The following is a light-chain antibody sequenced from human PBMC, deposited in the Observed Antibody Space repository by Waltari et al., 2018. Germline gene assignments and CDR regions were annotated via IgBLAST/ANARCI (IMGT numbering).Light chain of an antibody. CDR2: YDD. J-gene: IGLJ2*01. V-gene: IGLV1-36*01. Sequence: QSVLTQPPSLSEAPRQRVTISCSGSTSNIANNAVNWYQQLPGQAPKLLIYYDDLLPSGVSDRFSASKSGTSASLAISGLQSEDEADYYCSVWDDSLNGQVFGGGTKLTVL. CDR1: TSNIANNA. CDR3: SVWDDSLNGQV.